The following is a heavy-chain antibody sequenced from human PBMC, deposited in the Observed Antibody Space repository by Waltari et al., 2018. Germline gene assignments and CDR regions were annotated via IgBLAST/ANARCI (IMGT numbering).Heavy chain of an antibody. V-gene: IGHV1-69*12. J-gene: IGHJ4*02. D-gene: IGHD3-22*01. CDR1: AGPFSNYV. CDR2: ISPSLGTP. Sequence: QVQLVQFGAEVKKPGSSVKVFCKASAGPFSNYVISWVRQAPGQGLEWMGGISPSLGTPNYAQKFQGRVTIIADESTRTVYMELSSLRSEDTAVYYCARSYYYDRIGDYPSLGAFDYWGQGTLVTVSS. CDR3: ARSYYYDRIGDYPSLGAFDY.